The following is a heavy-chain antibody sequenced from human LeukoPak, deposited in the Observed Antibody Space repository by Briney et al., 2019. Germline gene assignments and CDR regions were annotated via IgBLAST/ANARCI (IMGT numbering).Heavy chain of an antibody. Sequence: NPGGSLRLSCAASGFTFSDTYMSWIRQAPGKGLEWVSYISSSGSTIYYADSVKGRFTISRDNAKNSLYLQMNSLRAEDTAVYYCARGGNYDFWSGSPDNWFDPWGQGTLVTVSS. CDR1: GFTFSDTY. D-gene: IGHD3-3*01. V-gene: IGHV3-11*04. CDR2: ISSSGSTI. CDR3: ARGGNYDFWSGSPDNWFDP. J-gene: IGHJ5*02.